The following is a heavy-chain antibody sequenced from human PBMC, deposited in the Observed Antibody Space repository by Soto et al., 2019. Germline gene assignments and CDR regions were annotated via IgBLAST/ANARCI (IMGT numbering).Heavy chain of an antibody. J-gene: IGHJ5*02. V-gene: IGHV1-18*01. CDR1: GYTFTSYG. CDR2: ISAYNGNT. Sequence: ASVKVSCKASGYTFTSYGISWVRQAPGQGLEWMGWISAYNGNTNYAQKLQGRVTMTTDTSTSTAYMELRSLRSEDTAVYYCARDGRDCSSTTCFRAGGHLFDPWGQGTLVTVSS. CDR3: ARDGRDCSSTTCFRAGGHLFDP. D-gene: IGHD2-2*01.